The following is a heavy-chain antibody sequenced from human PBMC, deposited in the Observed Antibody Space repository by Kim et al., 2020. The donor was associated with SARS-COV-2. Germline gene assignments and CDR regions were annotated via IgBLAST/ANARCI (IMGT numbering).Heavy chain of an antibody. D-gene: IGHD3-3*01. V-gene: IGHV4-34*01. J-gene: IGHJ5*02. CDR3: ARGSRTRVTIFGVVITNWFDP. CDR2: INHSGST. Sequence: SETLSLTCAVYGGSFSGYYWSWIRQPPGKGLEWIGEINHSGSTNYNPSLKSRVTISVDTSKNQFSLKLSSVTAADTAVYYCARGSRTRVTIFGVVITNWFDPWGQGTLVTVSS. CDR1: GGSFSGYY.